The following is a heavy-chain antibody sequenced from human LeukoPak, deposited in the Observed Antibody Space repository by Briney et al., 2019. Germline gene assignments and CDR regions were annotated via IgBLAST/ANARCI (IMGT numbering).Heavy chain of an antibody. D-gene: IGHD3-10*01. J-gene: IGHJ4*02. Sequence: GGSLRLSCVGSGFTFSDYYMSWVRQAPGKGLEWVSAIGASGTDTYYADSVKGRLTISRDNSETTLYLQMSSLRAEDTAVYYCAREHYYGSGSYRDFDYWGQGTLVTVSS. V-gene: IGHV3-23*01. CDR1: GFTFSDYY. CDR3: AREHYYGSGSYRDFDY. CDR2: IGASGTDT.